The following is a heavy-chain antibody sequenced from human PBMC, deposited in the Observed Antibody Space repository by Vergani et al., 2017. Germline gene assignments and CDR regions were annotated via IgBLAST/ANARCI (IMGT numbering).Heavy chain of an antibody. CDR2: ISARYPST. CDR3: AKDHGGDTAMVTLYYYYYYMDV. V-gene: IGHV3-23*01. D-gene: IGHD5-18*01. Sequence: EVQLLQSGGGVIQPGGSVRLSCAASGFTFSACPMTWVRQAPGKGLEWVSAISARYPSTYYADSVKGRFTISRDNSKNTLYLQMNSLRAEDTAVYYCAKDHGGDTAMVTLYYYYYYMDVWGKGTAVTVSS. J-gene: IGHJ6*03. CDR1: GFTFSACP.